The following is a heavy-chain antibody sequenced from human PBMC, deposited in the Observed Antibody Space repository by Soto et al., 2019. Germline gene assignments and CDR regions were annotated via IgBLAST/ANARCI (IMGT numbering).Heavy chain of an antibody. CDR1: GYTFTGYY. Sequence: SVKVSCKASGYTFTGYYMHWVRQAPGQGLEWMGGIIPIFGTANYAQKFQGRVTITADESTSTAYMELSSLRSEDTAVYYCARDQRIAAAVNYYYYGMDVWGQGTTVTVSS. V-gene: IGHV1-69*13. D-gene: IGHD6-13*01. CDR2: IIPIFGTA. J-gene: IGHJ6*02. CDR3: ARDQRIAAAVNYYYYGMDV.